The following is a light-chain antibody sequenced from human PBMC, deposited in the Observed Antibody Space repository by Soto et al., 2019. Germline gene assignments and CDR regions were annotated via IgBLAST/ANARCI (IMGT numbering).Light chain of an antibody. J-gene: IGLJ2*01. CDR2: DVS. CDR3: SSYTSSSTLV. V-gene: IGLV2-14*01. CDR1: RSDVGGYNY. Sequence: QSALTQPASVSGSPGQSITISCTGTRSDVGGYNYVSWYQQHPGKAPKLMIYDVSYRPSGVSNRFSGSKSGNTASLTISGLQAEDEADYYCSSYTSSSTLVFGGGTKLTVL.